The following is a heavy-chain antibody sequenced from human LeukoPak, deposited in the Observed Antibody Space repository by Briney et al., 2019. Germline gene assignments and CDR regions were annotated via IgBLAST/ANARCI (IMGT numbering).Heavy chain of an antibody. J-gene: IGHJ4*02. D-gene: IGHD4-17*01. CDR3: AKTAMGDYVRFPNDY. CDR1: GFTFTNYA. Sequence: GGSLRLSCAASGFTFTNYAMTWVRQAPREGLEWVSAISAGGTSTYYADSVKGRFTISRDNSKNTLSLQMNGLRAEDTAVYYCAKTAMGDYVRFPNDYWGQGTLVTVSS. V-gene: IGHV3-23*01. CDR2: ISAGGTST.